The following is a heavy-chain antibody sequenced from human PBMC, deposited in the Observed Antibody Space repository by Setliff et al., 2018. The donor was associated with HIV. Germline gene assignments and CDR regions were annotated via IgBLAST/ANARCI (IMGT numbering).Heavy chain of an antibody. V-gene: IGHV4-34*01. Sequence: PSETLSLTCAVYGGSFSDYYWNWIRQPPGKGLEWIGEINHSGSTNYNPSLKSRVTISVDTSKNQFSLKLSSVTAADTAVYYCASRGETRPFDYWGQGTLVTVSS. J-gene: IGHJ4*02. CDR1: GGSFSDYY. D-gene: IGHD3-16*01. CDR2: INHSGST. CDR3: ASRGETRPFDY.